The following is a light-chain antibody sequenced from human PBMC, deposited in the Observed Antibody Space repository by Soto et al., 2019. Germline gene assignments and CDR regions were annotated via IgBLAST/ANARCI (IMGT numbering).Light chain of an antibody. CDR2: LNSDGSH. CDR1: SGHSSYA. V-gene: IGLV4-69*01. CDR3: QTWGTGIQPVV. J-gene: IGLJ2*01. Sequence: QSVLTQSPSASASLGASVKLTCTLSSGHSSYAIAWHQQQPEKGHRYLMKLNSDGSHSKGDGIPDRFSGSSSGAERYLTISSLQSEDEADYYCQTWGTGIQPVVFGGGTKLTVL.